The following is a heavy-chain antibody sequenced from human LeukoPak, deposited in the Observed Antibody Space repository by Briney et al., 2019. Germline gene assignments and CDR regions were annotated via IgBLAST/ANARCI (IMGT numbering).Heavy chain of an antibody. Sequence: SVKVSCKASGGTFSSYAISWVRQAPGQGLEWMGGIIPIFGTANYAQKFQGRVTITTDESTSTAYMELSSLRSEDTAVYYCARRVTIFGAVTEEAFDIWGQGTMVTVSS. CDR3: ARRVTIFGAVTEEAFDI. CDR2: IIPIFGTA. J-gene: IGHJ3*02. CDR1: GGTFSSYA. D-gene: IGHD3-3*01. V-gene: IGHV1-69*05.